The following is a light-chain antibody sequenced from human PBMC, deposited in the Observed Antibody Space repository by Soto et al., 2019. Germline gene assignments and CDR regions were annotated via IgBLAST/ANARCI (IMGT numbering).Light chain of an antibody. Sequence: QSALTQPASVSGSPGQSITISCTGTSSDVGGYDYVSWYQHHPGKAPKLMIYDVSNRPSGLSNRFSGSKSGNTASLTISGLQAEDEADYYCSSYTSSSTLVLFGGGTKVTVL. CDR2: DVS. CDR1: SSDVGGYDY. V-gene: IGLV2-14*03. CDR3: SSYTSSSTLVL. J-gene: IGLJ2*01.